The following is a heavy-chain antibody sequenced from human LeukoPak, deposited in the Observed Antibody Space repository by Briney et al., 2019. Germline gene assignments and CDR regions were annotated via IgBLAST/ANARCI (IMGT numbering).Heavy chain of an antibody. Sequence: SETLSLTCTVSGGSISSGSYYWSWIRQPAGKGLEWIGRIYTSGSTNYNPSLKSRVTISVDTSKNQFSLKLSSVTAADTAVYYCAREVKYCDSSGPFFDYWGQGTLVTVSS. CDR1: GGSISSGSYY. J-gene: IGHJ4*02. CDR2: IYTSGST. CDR3: AREVKYCDSSGPFFDY. V-gene: IGHV4-61*02. D-gene: IGHD3-22*01.